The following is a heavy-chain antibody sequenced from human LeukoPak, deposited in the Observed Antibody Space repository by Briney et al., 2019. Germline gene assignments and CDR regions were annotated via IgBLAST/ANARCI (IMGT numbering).Heavy chain of an antibody. V-gene: IGHV3-21*01. D-gene: IGHD6-13*01. J-gene: IGHJ3*02. CDR3: ARDLLLAAATHDAFDI. CDR2: ISSSSSYI. CDR1: GFTFSSYS. Sequence: AGGSLRLSCAASGFTFSSYSMNWVRQAPGKGLEWVSSISSSSSYIYYADSVKGRFTISRDNAKNSLYLQMNSLRAEDTAVYYCARDLLLAAATHDAFDIWGQGTMVTVSS.